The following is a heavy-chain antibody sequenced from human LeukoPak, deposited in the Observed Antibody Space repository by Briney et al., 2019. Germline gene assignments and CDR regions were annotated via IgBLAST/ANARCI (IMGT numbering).Heavy chain of an antibody. J-gene: IGHJ4*02. CDR2: INPSGGST. D-gene: IGHD3-22*01. Sequence: ASVKVSCKASGYTFNNHYMYWVRQAPGQGLEWMGVINPSGGSTSYAQKFQGRVTMTTDTSTSTAYMELRSLRSDDTAVYYCAREYYYDSSGYTVDYWGQGTLVTVSS. CDR1: GYTFNNHY. V-gene: IGHV1-46*02. CDR3: AREYYYDSSGYTVDY.